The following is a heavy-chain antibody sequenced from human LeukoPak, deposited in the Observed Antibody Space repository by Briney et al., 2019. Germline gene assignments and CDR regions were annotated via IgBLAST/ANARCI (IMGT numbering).Heavy chain of an antibody. CDR2: IYHSGST. V-gene: IGHV4-30-2*01. Sequence: SETLSLTCAVSGGSISSGGYPWSWIRQPPGKGLEWIGYIYHSGSTYYNPSLKSRVTISVDRSKNQFSLKLSSVTAADTAVYYCARGLTYYYGSGSQSWYFDYWGQGTLVTVSS. D-gene: IGHD3-10*01. J-gene: IGHJ4*02. CDR3: ARGLTYYYGSGSQSWYFDY. CDR1: GGSISSGGYP.